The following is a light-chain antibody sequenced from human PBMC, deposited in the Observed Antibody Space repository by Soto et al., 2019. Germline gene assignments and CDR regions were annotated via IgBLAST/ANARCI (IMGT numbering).Light chain of an antibody. CDR2: WAS. J-gene: IGKJ4*01. CDR1: RSVLYSSNNKHY. CDR3: QQYYSTPLT. Sequence: DIVMTQSPDSLAVSLGERATINCKSSRSVLYSSNNKHYLTWYQQKPGQPPKLLIYWASTRDSGVPDRFSGSGSGTDFTLTISSLQAEDVAVYFCQQYYSTPLTFGGGTKVEIK. V-gene: IGKV4-1*01.